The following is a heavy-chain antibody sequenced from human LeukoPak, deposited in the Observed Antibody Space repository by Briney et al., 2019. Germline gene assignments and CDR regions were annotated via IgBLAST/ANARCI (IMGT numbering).Heavy chain of an antibody. CDR2: TYYRSKWYN. Sequence: SQTLSLTCAISGDSVSSNSAAWNWIRQSPSRGLEWLGRTYYRSKWYNDYAVSVKSRITINPDTSKNQFSLKLSSVTAADTAVYYCARYEAVAGVFDYWGQGTLVTVSS. D-gene: IGHD6-19*01. J-gene: IGHJ4*02. CDR3: ARYEAVAGVFDY. CDR1: GDSVSSNSAA. V-gene: IGHV6-1*01.